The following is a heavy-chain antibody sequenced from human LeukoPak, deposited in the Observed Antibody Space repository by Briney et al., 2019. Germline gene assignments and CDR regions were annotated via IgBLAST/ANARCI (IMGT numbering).Heavy chain of an antibody. CDR1: GYSISSGYY. CDR3: ARVSGYDWESFYDY. V-gene: IGHV4-38-2*02. CDR2: INHSGST. Sequence: SETQSLTCTVSGYSISSGYYWGWIRQPPGKGLEWIGEINHSGSTNYNPSLKSRVTISVDTSKYQFSLKLSSVTAADAAMYYCARVSGYDWESFYDYWGQGSLVTVSS. J-gene: IGHJ4*02. D-gene: IGHD5-12*01.